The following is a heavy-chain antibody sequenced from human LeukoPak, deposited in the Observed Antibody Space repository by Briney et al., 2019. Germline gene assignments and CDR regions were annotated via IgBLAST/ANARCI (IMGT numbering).Heavy chain of an antibody. CDR3: ARDPGYCSSTSCYAFDY. V-gene: IGHV1-69*13. D-gene: IGHD2-2*01. J-gene: IGHJ4*02. CDR2: IIPIFGTA. Sequence: SVKVSCKASGGTFSSYAISWVRQAPGQGLEWMGGIIPIFGTANYAQKFQGRVMITADESTSTAYMELSSLRSEDTAVYYCARDPGYCSSTSCYAFDYWGQGTLVTVSS. CDR1: GGTFSSYA.